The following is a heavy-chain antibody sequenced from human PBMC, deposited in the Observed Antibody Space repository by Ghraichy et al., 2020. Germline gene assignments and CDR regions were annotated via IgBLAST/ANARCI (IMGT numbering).Heavy chain of an antibody. V-gene: IGHV3-48*01. CDR2: ISSGSSPL. J-gene: IGHJ2*01. D-gene: IGHD4-17*01. Sequence: GGSLRLSCAASEFTFSTYSMNWVRLAPGMGLEWVSYISSGSSPLYYADSVKGRFTISRDNAKNSLYLQMNSLRAEDTAVYYCARGNYGDYGGWYFDLWGRGTLVTVSS. CDR3: ARGNYGDYGGWYFDL. CDR1: EFTFSTYS.